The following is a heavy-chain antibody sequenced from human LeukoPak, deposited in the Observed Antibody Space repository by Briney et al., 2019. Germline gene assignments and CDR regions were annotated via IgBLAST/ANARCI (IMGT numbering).Heavy chain of an antibody. J-gene: IGHJ3*02. V-gene: IGHV4-39*07. D-gene: IGHD2-2*02. CDR1: GGSISSSSYY. Sequence: SETLSLTCTVSGGSISSSSYYWGWIRQPPGKGLEWIGCIYYSGSTYYNPSLKSRVTISVDTSKNQFSLKLSSVTAADTAVYYCARDRDQLLYYHQSAFDIWGQGTMVTVSS. CDR2: IYYSGST. CDR3: ARDRDQLLYYHQSAFDI.